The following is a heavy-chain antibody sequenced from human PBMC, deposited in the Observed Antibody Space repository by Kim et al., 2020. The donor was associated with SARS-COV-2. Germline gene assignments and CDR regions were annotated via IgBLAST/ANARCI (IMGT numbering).Heavy chain of an antibody. CDR3: TTEKWFGLHDY. J-gene: IGHJ4*02. Sequence: TDYAAPVKGRFTISRDDSKNTLYLQMNSLKTEDTAVYYCTTEKWFGLHDYWGQGTLVTVSS. D-gene: IGHD3-10*01. V-gene: IGHV3-15*01. CDR2: T.